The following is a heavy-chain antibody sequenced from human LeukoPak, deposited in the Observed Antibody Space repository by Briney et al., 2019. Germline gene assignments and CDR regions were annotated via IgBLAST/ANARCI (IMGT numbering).Heavy chain of an antibody. CDR2: IIPIFGTA. CDR1: GYTFSSYY. Sequence: SVKVSCTASGYTFSSYYIHWVRQAPGQGLEWMGGIIPIFGTANYAQKFQGRVTITADESTSTAYMELSSLRSEDTAVYYCARKTLNWFDPWGQGTLVTVSS. J-gene: IGHJ5*02. CDR3: ARKTLNWFDP. V-gene: IGHV1-69*13.